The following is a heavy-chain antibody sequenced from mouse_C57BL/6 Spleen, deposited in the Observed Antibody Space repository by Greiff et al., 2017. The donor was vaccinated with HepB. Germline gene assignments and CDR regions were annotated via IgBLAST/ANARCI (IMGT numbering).Heavy chain of an antibody. Sequence: QVQLKQPGAELVKPGASVKLSCKASGYTFTSYWMQWVKQRPGQGLEWIGEIDPSDSYTNYNQKFKGKATLTVDTSSSTAYMQLSSLTSEDSAVYYGARRGLRGYFDVWGTGTTVTVSS. CDR2: IDPSDSYT. J-gene: IGHJ1*03. CDR1: GYTFTSYW. D-gene: IGHD1-1*01. V-gene: IGHV1-50*01. CDR3: ARRGLRGYFDV.